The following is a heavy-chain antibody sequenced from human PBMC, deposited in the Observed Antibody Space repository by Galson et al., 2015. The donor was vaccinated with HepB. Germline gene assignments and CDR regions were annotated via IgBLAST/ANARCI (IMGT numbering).Heavy chain of an antibody. CDR3: ARGGVYYDRSDAFDI. CDR2: IYYSGST. V-gene: IGHV4-31*03. Sequence: SLTCTVSGGSISSAGYHWNWIRQHPGKGLEWVGYIYYSGSTYYNPSLKSRLTISLDTSKNQFSLKLNSVTAADTAVYYCARGGVYYDRSDAFDIWGQGTMVTLSS. D-gene: IGHD3-22*01. CDR1: GGSISSAGYH. J-gene: IGHJ3*02.